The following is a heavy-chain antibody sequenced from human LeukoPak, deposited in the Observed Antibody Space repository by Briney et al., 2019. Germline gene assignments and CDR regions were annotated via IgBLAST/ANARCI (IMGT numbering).Heavy chain of an antibody. J-gene: IGHJ4*02. CDR3: ARDLRTPGFFDY. CDR1: GFTFNNYW. Sequence: GGSLRLSCAASGFTFNNYWMNWVRQAPGKGLEWVANIEQDGSEKYYVDSVKSRFTISRDNAKNSLSLQMNSLRAEGTAVYYCARDLRTPGFFDYWGQGTLVTVSS. CDR2: IEQDGSEK. V-gene: IGHV3-7*01.